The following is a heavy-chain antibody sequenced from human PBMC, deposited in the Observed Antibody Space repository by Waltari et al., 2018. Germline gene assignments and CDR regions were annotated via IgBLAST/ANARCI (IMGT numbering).Heavy chain of an antibody. Sequence: QVQLVQSGSEWKKPGAYVKVSCKAYGYSFTNYAINWVRQAPGQGLELMGWITTNTENPTYTQGFTRRFVFSLDTSVSTAYLQINDLKAEDTAIYYCAREVVPAAKIVVNWFDPWGQGTQVTVSS. J-gene: IGHJ5*02. D-gene: IGHD2-2*01. CDR3: AREVVPAAKIVVNWFDP. V-gene: IGHV7-4-1*02. CDR1: GYSFTNYA. CDR2: ITTNTENP.